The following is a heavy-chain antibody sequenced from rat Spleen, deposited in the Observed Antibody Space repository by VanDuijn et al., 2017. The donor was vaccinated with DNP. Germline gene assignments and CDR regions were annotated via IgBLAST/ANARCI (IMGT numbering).Heavy chain of an antibody. V-gene: IGHV3-1*01. Sequence: EVQLQESGPGLVKPSQSLSLTCSVTDYSITNNYWGWIRKLPGNEMEWIGHINYSGRNSYNPSLKSRISITRDTSKNHFFLQLNSVTTEDTATYYCARWTRYFDSWGQGVLVTVSS. J-gene: IGHJ2*01. CDR3: ARWTRYFDS. CDR1: DYSITNNY. D-gene: IGHD1-7*01. CDR2: INYSGRN.